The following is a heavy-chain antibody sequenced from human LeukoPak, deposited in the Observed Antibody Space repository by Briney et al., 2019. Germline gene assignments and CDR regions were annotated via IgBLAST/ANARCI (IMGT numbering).Heavy chain of an antibody. V-gene: IGHV3-30-3*01. D-gene: IGHD5-18*01. CDR2: ISYDGSNK. Sequence: GGSLRLSCAASGFTFSSYAMHWVRQAPGKGLEWVAVISYDGSNKYYADSVKGRFTISRDNSKNTLYLKMNSLRAEDTAVYYCARELDTAMVTGGFFDYWGQGTLVTVSS. CDR1: GFTFSSYA. CDR3: ARELDTAMVTGGFFDY. J-gene: IGHJ4*02.